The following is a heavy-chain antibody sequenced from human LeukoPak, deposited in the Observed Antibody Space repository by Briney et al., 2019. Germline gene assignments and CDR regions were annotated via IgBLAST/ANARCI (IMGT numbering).Heavy chain of an antibody. CDR2: IFPADSNT. D-gene: IGHD1-14*01. CDR1: GYTFTHNW. Sequence: GESLKISCKVSGYTFTHNWIGWVRQKPGRGLEWLGVIFPADSNTAYNSSFRGQVTISVDKSIDTAYLQWGSLNASDSAIYYCARHRATGTWSDFDYWGQGTVVTVSS. J-gene: IGHJ4*02. V-gene: IGHV5-51*01. CDR3: ARHRATGTWSDFDY.